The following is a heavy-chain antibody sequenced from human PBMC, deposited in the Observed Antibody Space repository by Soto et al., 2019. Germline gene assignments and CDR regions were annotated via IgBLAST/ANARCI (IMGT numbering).Heavy chain of an antibody. CDR1: GFTVSSNY. CDR3: ASSIAARSYYYYGMDV. CDR2: IYSGGST. Sequence: GGSLRLSCAASGFTVSSNYMSWVRQAPGKGLEWVSVIYSGGSTYYADSVKGRFTISRDNSKNTLYLQMNSLRAEDTAVYYCASSIAARSYYYYGMDVWGQGTTVTVS. J-gene: IGHJ6*02. D-gene: IGHD6-6*01. V-gene: IGHV3-53*01.